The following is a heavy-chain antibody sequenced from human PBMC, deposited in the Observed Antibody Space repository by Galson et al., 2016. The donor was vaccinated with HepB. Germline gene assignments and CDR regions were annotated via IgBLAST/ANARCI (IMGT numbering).Heavy chain of an antibody. D-gene: IGHD2-2*01. Sequence: SVKVPCKASGYTFTRHFMHWVRQAPGQGLEWMGIIDPSGGSRSYAQKFQGRVTMTRDTSTSTVYVELSSLRSEDTAVYFCARDGCRTTTCSGYYAMDVWGQGTTVTVSS. CDR1: GYTFTRHF. CDR2: IDPSGGSR. CDR3: ARDGCRTTTCSGYYAMDV. J-gene: IGHJ6*02. V-gene: IGHV1-46*01.